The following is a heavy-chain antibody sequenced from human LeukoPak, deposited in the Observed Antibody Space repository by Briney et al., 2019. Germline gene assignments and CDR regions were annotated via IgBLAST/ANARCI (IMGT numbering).Heavy chain of an antibody. CDR3: AREILDFHDAFDI. Sequence: PSETLSLTCTVSGGSISSSSYYWGWIRQPPGKGLEWIGSIYYSGSTYYNPSLKSRVTISVDTSKNRFSLKLSSVTAADTAVYYCAREILDFHDAFDIWGQGTMVTVSS. CDR1: GGSISSSSYY. J-gene: IGHJ3*02. V-gene: IGHV4-39*07. D-gene: IGHD3-3*01. CDR2: IYYSGST.